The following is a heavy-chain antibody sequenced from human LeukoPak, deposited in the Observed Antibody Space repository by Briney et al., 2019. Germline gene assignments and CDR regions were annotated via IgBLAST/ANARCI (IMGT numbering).Heavy chain of an antibody. Sequence: ASVKVSCKASGYTFTSYGISWVRQAPGQGLEWMGWISAYNGNTNYAQKLQGRVTMTTDTSTSTAYMELRRLRSDNTAVYYCARVFHRSSSWYFGYWGQGTLVTVSS. D-gene: IGHD6-13*01. CDR3: ARVFHRSSSWYFGY. J-gene: IGHJ4*02. V-gene: IGHV1-18*01. CDR2: ISAYNGNT. CDR1: GYTFTSYG.